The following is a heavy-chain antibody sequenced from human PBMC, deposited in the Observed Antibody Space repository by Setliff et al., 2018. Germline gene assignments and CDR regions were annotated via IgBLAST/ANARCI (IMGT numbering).Heavy chain of an antibody. V-gene: IGHV5-51*01. CDR3: ARQAIFGSDAFDI. CDR2: IYPGDSDT. Sequence: GESLKISCKGSGYSFTNYWIGWVRQMPGKGLEWMGIIYPGDSDTRYSPSFQGQVTISADKSISTAYLQWSSLKASGTAMYYCARQAIFGSDAFDIWGQGTMVTV. CDR1: GYSFTNYW. J-gene: IGHJ3*02. D-gene: IGHD3-3*01.